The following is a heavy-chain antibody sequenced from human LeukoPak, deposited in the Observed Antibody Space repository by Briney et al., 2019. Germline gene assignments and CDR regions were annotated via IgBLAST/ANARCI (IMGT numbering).Heavy chain of an antibody. J-gene: IGHJ3*02. V-gene: IGHV4-34*01. D-gene: IGHD3-16*02. CDR3: ARGPSIMITFGGVIVMSGAAFDI. CDR2: INHSGST. Sequence: PSETLSLTCAVYGGSFSGYYWSWIRQPPGKGLEWIGEINHSGSTNYNPSLKSRVTISVDTSKNQFSLKLSSVTAADTAVYYCARGPSIMITFGGVIVMSGAAFDIWGQGTMVTVSS. CDR1: GGSFSGYY.